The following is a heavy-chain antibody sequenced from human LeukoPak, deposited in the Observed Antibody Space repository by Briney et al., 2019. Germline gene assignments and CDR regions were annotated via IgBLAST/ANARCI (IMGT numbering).Heavy chain of an antibody. CDR2: MNPNSGTT. V-gene: IGHV1-8*03. CDR1: GYTFTSYD. Sequence: ASVKVSCKASGYTFTSYDIHWVRQATGQGLEWLGWMNPNSGTTAYAQKFQGRVTITRNTSISTAYMELSSLRSEDTAVYYCARGERWLLPPTDYWGQGTLVTVSS. D-gene: IGHD5-24*01. CDR3: ARGERWLLPPTDY. J-gene: IGHJ4*02.